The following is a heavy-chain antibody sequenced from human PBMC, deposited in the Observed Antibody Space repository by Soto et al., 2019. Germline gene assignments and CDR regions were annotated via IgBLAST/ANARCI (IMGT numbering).Heavy chain of an antibody. D-gene: IGHD2-21*02. CDR2: ISSNGGST. CDR3: VKRSCGGDCYSSFDY. J-gene: IGHJ4*02. CDR1: GFTFSSYA. Sequence: GGSLRLSCSASGFTFSSYAMHWVRQAPGKGLEYVSAISSNGGSTYYADSVKGRFTISRNNSKNTLYLQMSSLRAEDTAVYYCVKRSCGGDCYSSFDYWGQGTLVTVFS. V-gene: IGHV3-64D*08.